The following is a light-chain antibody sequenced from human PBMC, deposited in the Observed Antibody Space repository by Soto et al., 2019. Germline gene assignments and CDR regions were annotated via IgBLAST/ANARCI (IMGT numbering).Light chain of an antibody. V-gene: IGKV3-20*01. CDR1: QSVRSTF. CDR3: QQYHDSPMNT. Sequence: VLPQSPDTLSLSPGDRATLSCRASQSVRSTFLAWYQQKPGQAPRLLIYGASNRAAGIPERFSGSASCTEFTLTISRLEPDDSAVYYCQQYHDSPMNTFGQGTKLQIK. J-gene: IGKJ2*01. CDR2: GAS.